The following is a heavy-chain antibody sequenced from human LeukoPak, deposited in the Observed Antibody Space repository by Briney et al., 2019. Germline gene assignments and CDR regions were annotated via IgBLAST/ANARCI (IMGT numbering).Heavy chain of an antibody. CDR2: IYYSGST. V-gene: IGHV4-31*03. D-gene: IGHD5-18*01. Sequence: SQTLSLTCTASGGSISSGGYYWSWIRQHPGKGLEWIGYIYYSGSTYYNPSLKSRVTISVDTSKNQFSLKLSSVTAADTAVYYCARDGGYSNWFDPWGQGTLVTVSS. CDR1: GGSISSGGYY. CDR3: ARDGGYSNWFDP. J-gene: IGHJ5*02.